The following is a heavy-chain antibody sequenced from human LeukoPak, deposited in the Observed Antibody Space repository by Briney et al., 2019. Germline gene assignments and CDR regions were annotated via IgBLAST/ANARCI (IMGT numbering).Heavy chain of an antibody. D-gene: IGHD6-19*01. CDR1: GFTFSMYW. CDR3: AILAVAGSEDY. J-gene: IGHJ4*02. CDR2: IKVDGSDT. Sequence: PGGSLRLSCAASGFTFSMYWMYWVRQAPGKGLEWLASIKVDGSDTYYDDSVKGRFTISRDNAKNSLYLQMNSLRAEDTAVYYCAILAVAGSEDYWGQGTLVTVSS. V-gene: IGHV3-7*01.